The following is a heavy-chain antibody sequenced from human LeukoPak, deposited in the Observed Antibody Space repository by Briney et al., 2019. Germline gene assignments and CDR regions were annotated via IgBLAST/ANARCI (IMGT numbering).Heavy chain of an antibody. J-gene: IGHJ6*02. CDR2: IYPRDGST. D-gene: IGHD6-19*01. CDR1: GYTFTSNY. Sequence: ASVKVSCKASGYTFTSNYIHWVRQAPGQGLEWMGMIYPRDGSTSYAQKFQGRVTITADESTSTAYMELSSLRSEDTAVYYCAREIAVAGDYYYYGMDVWGQGTTVTVSS. CDR3: AREIAVAGDYYYYGMDV. V-gene: IGHV1-46*01.